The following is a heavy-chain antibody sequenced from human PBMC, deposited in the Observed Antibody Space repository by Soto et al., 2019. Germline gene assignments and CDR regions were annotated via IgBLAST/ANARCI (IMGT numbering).Heavy chain of an antibody. D-gene: IGHD3-10*01. CDR1: GYTLTGYY. CDR2: INPNSGGT. V-gene: IGHV1-2*04. J-gene: IGHJ6*02. CDR3: ARDNTMVRGYYYGMDV. Sequence: GASVKVSCQASGYTLTGYYMHWVRQAPGRGREWMGWINPNSGGTNYAQKFQGWVTMTRDTSISTAYMELSRLRSDDTAVYYCARDNTMVRGYYYGMDVWGQGTTVTVS.